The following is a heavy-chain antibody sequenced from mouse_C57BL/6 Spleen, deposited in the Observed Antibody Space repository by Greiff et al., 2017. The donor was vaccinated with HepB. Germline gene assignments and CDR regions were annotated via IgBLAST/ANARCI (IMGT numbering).Heavy chain of an antibody. CDR1: GYTFTSYW. J-gene: IGHJ2*01. V-gene: IGHV1-69*01. D-gene: IGHD2-2*01. CDR2: IDPSDSYT. CDR3: GRWLRRGTLLDY. Sequence: VQLQQSGAELVMPGASVKLSCKASGYTFTSYWMHWVKQRPGQGLEWIGEIDPSDSYTNYNQKFKGKSTLTVDKSSSTAYMQLSSLTSEDSAVYYCGRWLRRGTLLDYWGQGTTLTVSS.